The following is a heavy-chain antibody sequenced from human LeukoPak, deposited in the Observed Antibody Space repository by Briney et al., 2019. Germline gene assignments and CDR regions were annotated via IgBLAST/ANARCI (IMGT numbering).Heavy chain of an antibody. D-gene: IGHD2-2*02. V-gene: IGHV3-30*04. CDR1: GFTFSSYA. J-gene: IGHJ4*02. CDR2: ISYDGSNK. CDR3: AKGVGIVVVPAAIAWDY. Sequence: GGSLRLSCAASGFTFSSYAMHWVRQAPGKGLEWVAVISYDGSNKKYGDSVKGRFTISRDNSKNTLDLQMNSLRAEDTAVYYCAKGVGIVVVPAAIAWDYWGQGTLVTVSS.